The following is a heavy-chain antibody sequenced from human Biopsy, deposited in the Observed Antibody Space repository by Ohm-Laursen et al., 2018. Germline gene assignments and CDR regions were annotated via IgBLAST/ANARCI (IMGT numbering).Heavy chain of an antibody. V-gene: IGHV1-18*01. J-gene: IGHJ4*02. CDR2: ISPFIGDT. CDR1: GYTFTNYA. D-gene: IGHD3-3*01. Sequence: SVKVSCKASGYTFTNYAISWVRQAPGQGLEWMGWISPFIGDTDYAQKLQGRVTMTTDTSTSTAYMDLRSLRSDDTAVYYCARDRWPHVTLLGLVVFDFWGQGTLVIVSS. CDR3: ARDRWPHVTLLGLVVFDF.